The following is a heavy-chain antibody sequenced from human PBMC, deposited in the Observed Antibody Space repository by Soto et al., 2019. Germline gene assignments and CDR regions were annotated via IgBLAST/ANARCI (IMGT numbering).Heavy chain of an antibody. CDR1: GCTFSNYA. Sequence: EVQLLESGGGLVQPGGSLRLSCAGSGCTFSNYAMSWVRQAPGTGLEWVSGIGASGAGTYYADSVKGRFTISRDNSKNTLHLQMNSLRAEDTAVYYCALRKTGSYFDYWGQGTLVTVSS. CDR3: ALRKTGSYFDY. J-gene: IGHJ4*02. D-gene: IGHD1-26*01. V-gene: IGHV3-23*01. CDR2: IGASGAGT.